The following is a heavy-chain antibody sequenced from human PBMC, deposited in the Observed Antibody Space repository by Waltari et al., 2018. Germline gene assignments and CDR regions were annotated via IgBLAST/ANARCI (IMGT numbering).Heavy chain of an antibody. CDR3: SRGQDYGDYVGAFDI. D-gene: IGHD4-17*01. CDR2: MNPNSGKP. Sequence: QVQLVQSGAEVKKPGASVKVSCKASGYTFTSYDINWVRQATGQGLEWMGGMNPNSGKPGYAQKFQGRVTMTRNTSISTAYMELSSLRSEDTAVYYCSRGQDYGDYVGAFDIWGQGTMVTVSS. V-gene: IGHV1-8*01. J-gene: IGHJ3*02. CDR1: GYTFTSYD.